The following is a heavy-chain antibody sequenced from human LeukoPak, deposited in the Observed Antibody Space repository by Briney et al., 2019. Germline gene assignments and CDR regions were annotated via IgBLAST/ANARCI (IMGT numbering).Heavy chain of an antibody. Sequence: SETLSLTCTVSGASLSGSYWSWIPQPPGNQLEWIGYIYSSGSSGITNYNPSLKSRVIISQDTSKNEFSLKLSSVTAADTAVYYCAREPGFDSSGYLNWFDPWGQGTLVTVSS. D-gene: IGHD3-22*01. J-gene: IGHJ5*02. CDR1: GASLSGSY. V-gene: IGHV4-59*01. CDR2: IYSSGSSGIT. CDR3: AREPGFDSSGYLNWFDP.